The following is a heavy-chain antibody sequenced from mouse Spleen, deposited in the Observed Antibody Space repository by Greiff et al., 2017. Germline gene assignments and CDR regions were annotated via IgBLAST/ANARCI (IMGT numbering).Heavy chain of an antibody. V-gene: IGHV1-69*02. CDR1: GYTFTSYW. CDR3: ASLTGTGPYFDY. Sequence: VQLQQSGAELVKPGASVKLSCKASGYTFTSYWMHWVKQRPGQGLEWIGEIDPSDSYTNYNQKFKGKATLTVDKSSSTAYMQLSSLTSEDSAVYYGASLTGTGPYFDYWGQGTTLTVSS. J-gene: IGHJ2*01. CDR2: IDPSDSYT. D-gene: IGHD4-1*01.